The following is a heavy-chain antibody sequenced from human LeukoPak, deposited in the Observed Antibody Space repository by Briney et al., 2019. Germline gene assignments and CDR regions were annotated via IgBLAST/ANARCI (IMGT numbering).Heavy chain of an antibody. D-gene: IGHD1-26*01. CDR3: ARAGSIRFDY. V-gene: IGHV3-23*01. CDR1: GFTFSSYA. Sequence: GGSLRLSCAVSGFTFSSYAMSWVRQAPGKGLEWVSGISGSGRGVNTYYANSVKGRFTISRDNSKNTLYVQMNSLRAEDTAVYYCARAGSIRFDYWGQGTLVTVSS. J-gene: IGHJ4*02. CDR2: ISGSGRGVNT.